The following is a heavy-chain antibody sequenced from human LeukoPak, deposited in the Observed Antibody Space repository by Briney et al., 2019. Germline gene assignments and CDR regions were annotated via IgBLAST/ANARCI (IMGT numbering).Heavy chain of an antibody. D-gene: IGHD3-10*01. CDR3: ARGYGSGSYYNVRPFDY. J-gene: IGHJ4*02. CDR1: GGSFSGYY. V-gene: IGHV4-34*01. Sequence: PSETLSLTCAVYGGSFSGYYWSWIRQPPGKGPEWIGEINHSGSTNYNPSLKSRVTISVDTSKNQFSLKLSSVTAADTAVYYCARGYGSGSYYNVRPFDYWGQGTLVTVSS. CDR2: INHSGST.